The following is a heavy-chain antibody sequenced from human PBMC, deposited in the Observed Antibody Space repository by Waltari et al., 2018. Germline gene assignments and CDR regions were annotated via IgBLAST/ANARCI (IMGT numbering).Heavy chain of an antibody. CDR1: VCSLTRSY. Sequence: QVHRRGSGPGRVKPSPTRSPSRPRSVCSLTRSYWSWLRLPAGGGLAGRGLLCPIRAPAGGDLEWIGHISTNGGTHYKPSRKRRVTMSVDTSKNQFSLKFSSVTAADTALYYCAKVKRDDYSDYWSRWFDTWGQGTLVTVSS. J-gene: IGHJ5*02. CDR3: AKVKRDDYSDYWSRWFDT. V-gene: IGHV4-4*07. CDR2: ISTNGGT. D-gene: IGHD4-17*01.